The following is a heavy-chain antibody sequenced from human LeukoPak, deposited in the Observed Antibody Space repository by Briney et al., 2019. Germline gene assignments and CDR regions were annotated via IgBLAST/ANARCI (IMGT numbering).Heavy chain of an antibody. CDR3: ARHSSGWYYFDY. Sequence: PSETLSLTCTVSGGSISSSSYYWGWIRQPPGKGLEWIGSIYYSGSTYYNPSFKSRVTISEDTSKNQFSLKLSSVTAAETAVYYCARHSSGWYYFDYRGQGTLVTVSS. CDR1: GGSISSSSYY. CDR2: IYYSGST. D-gene: IGHD6-19*01. J-gene: IGHJ4*02. V-gene: IGHV4-39*01.